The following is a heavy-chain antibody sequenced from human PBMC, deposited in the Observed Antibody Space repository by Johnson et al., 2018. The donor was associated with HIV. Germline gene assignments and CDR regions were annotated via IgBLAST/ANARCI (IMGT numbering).Heavy chain of an antibody. Sequence: QVQLVESGGGVVQPGRSLRLSCAASGFTFSSYAMHWVRQAPGKGLEWVAFIRYDGSNKYYADSVKGRFTISRDNSKNTLYLQMNSLGAEDTAVYYCARDGAESLGVPQREDSFVIWGQGTKVTGSS. V-gene: IGHV3-30*02. CDR2: IRYDGSNK. CDR1: GFTFSSYA. J-gene: IGHJ3*02. CDR3: ARDGAESLGVPQREDSFVI. D-gene: IGHD1-26*01.